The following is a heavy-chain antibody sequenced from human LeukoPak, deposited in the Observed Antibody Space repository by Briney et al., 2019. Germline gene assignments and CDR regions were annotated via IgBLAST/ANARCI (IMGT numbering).Heavy chain of an antibody. Sequence: ASVKVSCKFSGYTLTELSMHWVRQAPGKGLEWMGGFDPEDGETIYAQKFQGRVTMTEDTSTDTAYMELSSLRSEDTAVYYCATGPGYYYYMDVWGKGTTVTVSS. CDR1: GYTLTELS. J-gene: IGHJ6*03. V-gene: IGHV1-24*01. CDR3: ATGPGYYYYMDV. CDR2: FDPEDGET.